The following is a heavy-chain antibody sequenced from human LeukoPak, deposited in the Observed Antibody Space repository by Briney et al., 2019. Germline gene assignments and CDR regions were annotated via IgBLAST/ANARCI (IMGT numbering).Heavy chain of an antibody. CDR3: ARDGRYCSSTSCYRETWFDP. CDR1: GFTFSSYS. V-gene: IGHV3-21*01. J-gene: IGHJ5*02. CDR2: INNVGSYI. Sequence: PGGSLRLSCAASGFTFSSYSMNWVRQAPGKGLEWVSSINNVGSYIYYAESVKGRFTISRDNAKNSLYLQMNSLRAEDTAVYYCARDGRYCSSTSCYRETWFDPWGQGTLVTVSS. D-gene: IGHD2-2*02.